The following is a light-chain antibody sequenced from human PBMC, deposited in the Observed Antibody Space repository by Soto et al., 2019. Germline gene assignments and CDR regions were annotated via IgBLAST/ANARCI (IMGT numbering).Light chain of an antibody. V-gene: IGKV1-12*01. J-gene: IGKJ5*01. CDR1: QDIRTW. CDR3: QHDNSFPIT. CDR2: GAS. Sequence: DIQMTQSPSSVSASVGDRVTITCRASQDIRTWLAWYQQKPGKAPKILIYGASSLQSGVPSRFSGSGSGKDFTLTISSLQPEDCATYYCQHDNSFPITFGQGTRLEIK.